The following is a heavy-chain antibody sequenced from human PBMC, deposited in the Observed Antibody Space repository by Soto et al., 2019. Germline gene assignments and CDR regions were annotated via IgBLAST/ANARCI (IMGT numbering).Heavy chain of an antibody. V-gene: IGHV3-7*03. CDR2: IKQDGSEK. CDR3: ARDMLWYNWNLAPPPDFDY. J-gene: IGHJ4*02. D-gene: IGHD1-20*01. Sequence: GGSLRLSCAASGFTFSSYWMSWVRQAPGKGLEWVANIKQDGSEKYYVDSVKGRFTISRDNAKNSLYLQMNSLRAEDTAVYYCARDMLWYNWNLAPPPDFDYWGQGTLVTVSS. CDR1: GFTFSSYW.